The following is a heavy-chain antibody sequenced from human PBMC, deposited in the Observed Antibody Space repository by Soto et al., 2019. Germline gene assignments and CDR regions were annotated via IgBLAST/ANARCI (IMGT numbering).Heavy chain of an antibody. J-gene: IGHJ5*02. CDR1: GGTFSTYT. V-gene: IGHV1-69*02. CDR3: APLGGDYDENWFDP. CDR2: IIPIIGII. D-gene: IGHD4-17*01. Sequence: SVKVSCKASGGTFSTYTITWVRQAPGQGLEWMGRIIPIIGIINYAQKFQGRVTITADKFTGTAYMELTRLRSDDTAVYYCAPLGGDYDENWFDPWGQGTLVTVSS.